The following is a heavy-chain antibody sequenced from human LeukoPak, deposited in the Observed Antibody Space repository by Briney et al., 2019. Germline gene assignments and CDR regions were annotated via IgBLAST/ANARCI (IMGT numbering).Heavy chain of an antibody. CDR3: AQTMVRFYYYYMDV. D-gene: IGHD3-10*01. V-gene: IGHV4-34*01. CDR2: INHSGST. CDR1: GGSFSGYY. J-gene: IGHJ6*03. Sequence: PSETPSLTCAVYGGSFSGYYWSWIRQPPGKGLEWIGEINHSGSTNYNPSLKSRVTISVDTSKNQFSLKLSSVTAADTAVYYCAQTMVRFYYYYMDVWGKGATVTVSS.